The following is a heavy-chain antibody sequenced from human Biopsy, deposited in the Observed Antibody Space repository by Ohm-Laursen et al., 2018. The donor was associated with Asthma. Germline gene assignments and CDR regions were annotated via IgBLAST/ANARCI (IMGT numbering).Heavy chain of an antibody. Sequence: ASVKVSCKTSGYTFIGYHIHWVRQAPGQGLEWMGRINPNSGGTNYAQKFQGRATMTSDTSNSTAYMEVSRPRSDDTALYFCARGQKSPGDRWFDPWGQGTLVTVSS. D-gene: IGHD7-27*01. CDR2: INPNSGGT. CDR3: ARGQKSPGDRWFDP. CDR1: GYTFIGYH. V-gene: IGHV1-2*06. J-gene: IGHJ5*02.